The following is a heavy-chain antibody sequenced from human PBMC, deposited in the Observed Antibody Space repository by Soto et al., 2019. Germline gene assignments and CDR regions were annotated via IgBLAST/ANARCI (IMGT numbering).Heavy chain of an antibody. CDR2: ISYDGSNK. CDR1: GXXXSSYA. Sequence: QVQLVESGGGVVQPGRSLRLSXAXSGXXXSSYAMHWVRQVPGKGLEWVAVISYDGSNKYYADSVKGRFTISRDNSKNTLYLQMNSLRAEDTAVYYCARPLWRDDYNWGYFDLWGRGTLVTVSS. CDR3: ARPLWRDDYNWGYFDL. J-gene: IGHJ2*01. V-gene: IGHV3-30-3*01. D-gene: IGHD4-4*01.